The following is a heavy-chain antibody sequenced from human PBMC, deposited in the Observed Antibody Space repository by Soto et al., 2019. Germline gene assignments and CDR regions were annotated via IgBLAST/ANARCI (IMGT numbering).Heavy chain of an antibody. CDR3: ARGHTTMRHAFDI. D-gene: IGHD3-22*01. V-gene: IGHV4-59*01. CDR2: IYYSGST. CDR1: GGSISSYY. Sequence: PSETLSLTCTVSGGSISSYYWSWIRQPPGKGLEWIVYIYYSGSTNYNPSLKSRVTISVDTSKNQFSLKLSSVTAADTAVDYCARGHTTMRHAFDIGGQGTMVTVSS. J-gene: IGHJ3*02.